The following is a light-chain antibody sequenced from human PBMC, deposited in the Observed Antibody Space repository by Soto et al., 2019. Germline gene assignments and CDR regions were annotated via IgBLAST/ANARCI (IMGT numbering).Light chain of an antibody. CDR2: GES. V-gene: IGKV3-11*01. CDR3: QQRYNWPPT. CDR1: QSVSSY. Sequence: VLPQSXANLSLSQREXXXXXXXASQSVSSYVAWSKQKXGQAARLLMYGESXRATGIPDRFSGSGSGTDFTLTINSLEPEDFTLYYCQQRYNWPPTSGQRIKADIK. J-gene: IGKJ1*01.